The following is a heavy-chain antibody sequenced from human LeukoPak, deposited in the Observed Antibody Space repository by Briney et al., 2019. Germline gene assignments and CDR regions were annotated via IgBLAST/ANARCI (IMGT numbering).Heavy chain of an antibody. CDR1: GGTFSSYA. V-gene: IGHV1-69*04. J-gene: IGHJ6*02. D-gene: IGHD5-18*01. Sequence: SVKVSCKASGGTFSSYASSWVRQAPGQGLEWMGRIIPIFGIANYAQKFQGRVTITADKSTSTAYMELSSLRSEDTAVYYCARSAQYSSYYYGMDVWGQGTTVTVSS. CDR3: ARSAQYSSYYYGMDV. CDR2: IIPIFGIA.